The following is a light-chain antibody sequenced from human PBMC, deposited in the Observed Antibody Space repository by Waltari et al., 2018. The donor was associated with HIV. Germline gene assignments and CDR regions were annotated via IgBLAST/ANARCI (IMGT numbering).Light chain of an antibody. CDR2: DVN. CDR3: SSYTGHIAL. CDR1: NDVGTFTY. J-gene: IGLJ2*01. V-gene: IGLV2-14*03. Sequence: QSALTQPASVSGSPGQSITISCSNDVGTFTYVSWYQQHPGKAPKVLIYDVNNRPVGVSNRVSGSKAGMTASLTISGLRIEEEADYYCSSYTGHIALFGGGTKLTVL.